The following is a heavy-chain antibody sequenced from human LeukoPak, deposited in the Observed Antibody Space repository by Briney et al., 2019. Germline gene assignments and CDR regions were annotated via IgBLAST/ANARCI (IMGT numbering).Heavy chain of an antibody. D-gene: IGHD2-8*01. CDR2: IYHSGST. V-gene: IGHV4-38-2*02. Sequence: SETLSLTCTVSGYSISSGYYWGWIRQPPGKGLEWIGSIYHSGSTYYNPSLKSRVTISVDTSKNQFSLKLSSVTAADTAVYYCARVFSYCTNGVCYPYYYYYMDVWGKGTTVTVSS. CDR1: GYSISSGYY. CDR3: ARVFSYCTNGVCYPYYYYYMDV. J-gene: IGHJ6*03.